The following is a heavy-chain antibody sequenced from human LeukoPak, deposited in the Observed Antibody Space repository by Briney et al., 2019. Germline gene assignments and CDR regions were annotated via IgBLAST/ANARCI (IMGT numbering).Heavy chain of an antibody. CDR2: IYRDSST. Sequence: GGSLRLSCAASGFIVGNNYMSWVRQAPGKGLGWVSVIYRDSSTYYADSVKGRFTISRDNSKNTLFLQTNSLRAEDTAVYYCAREGVGVTGRNLGFEYWGQGTLVTVSS. CDR1: GFIVGNNY. V-gene: IGHV3-53*01. J-gene: IGHJ4*02. D-gene: IGHD1-26*01. CDR3: AREGVGVTGRNLGFEY.